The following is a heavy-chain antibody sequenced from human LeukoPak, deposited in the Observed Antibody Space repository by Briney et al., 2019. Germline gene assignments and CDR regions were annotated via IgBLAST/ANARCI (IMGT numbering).Heavy chain of an antibody. CDR3: AKDQIAAAGTRDLFDY. D-gene: IGHD6-13*01. Sequence: GGSLRLSCAASGFTFSNYAMSWVRQAPGKGLEWVSAITGSGGSTYHVDSVKGRFTISRDNSKNTLYLQMNSLIAEDTAVYYCAKDQIAAAGTRDLFDYWGQGTLVTVSS. V-gene: IGHV3-23*01. CDR2: ITGSGGST. J-gene: IGHJ4*02. CDR1: GFTFSNYA.